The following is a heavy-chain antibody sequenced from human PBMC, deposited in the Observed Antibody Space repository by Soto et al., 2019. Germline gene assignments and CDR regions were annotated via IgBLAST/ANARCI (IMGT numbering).Heavy chain of an antibody. Sequence: GGSLRLSCAASGFTFSSYAMSWVRQAPGKGLEWVSAISGSGGSTYYADSVKGRFTISRDNSKNTLYLQMNSLRAEDTAVYYCARRFSLSMVATVDFDYWGQGTLVTVSS. CDR2: ISGSGGST. J-gene: IGHJ4*02. V-gene: IGHV3-23*01. CDR1: GFTFSSYA. CDR3: ARRFSLSMVATVDFDY. D-gene: IGHD5-12*01.